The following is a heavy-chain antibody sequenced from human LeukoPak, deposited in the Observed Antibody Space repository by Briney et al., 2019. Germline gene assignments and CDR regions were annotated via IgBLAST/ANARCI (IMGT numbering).Heavy chain of an antibody. J-gene: IGHJ4*02. Sequence: SETLSLTCAVYGGSFSGYYWSWIRQPPGKGLEWIGEINHSGSTNYNPSLKSRVTISVDTSKNQFSLKLSSVTAADTAVYYCARAPGFGELLLFDYWGQGTLVTVSS. D-gene: IGHD3-10*01. CDR2: INHSGST. CDR3: ARAPGFGELLLFDY. V-gene: IGHV4-34*01. CDR1: GGSFSGYY.